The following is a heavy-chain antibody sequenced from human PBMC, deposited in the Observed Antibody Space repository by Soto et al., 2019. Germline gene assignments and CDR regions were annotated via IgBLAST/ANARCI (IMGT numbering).Heavy chain of an antibody. V-gene: IGHV3-7*05. Sequence: EVQLVESGGGLVQPGGSLRLSCAASGFTFNNYYMVWVRQAPGRGLEWVANINQDGSAKYYVDSVKGRFTISRDNAKSTRCRQITSLRAEDTATYYCGRGFGVTHWGQGSLVTVSS. J-gene: IGHJ4*02. CDR2: INQDGSAK. CDR1: GFTFNNYY. CDR3: GRGFGVTH. D-gene: IGHD2-8*01.